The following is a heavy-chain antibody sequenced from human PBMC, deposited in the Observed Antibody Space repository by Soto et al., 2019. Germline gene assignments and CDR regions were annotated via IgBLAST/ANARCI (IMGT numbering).Heavy chain of an antibody. CDR3: ARGPYTPKVDRFQH. J-gene: IGHJ1*01. CDR2: ISSSSSYI. V-gene: IGHV3-21*01. D-gene: IGHD2-15*01. CDR1: GFTFSSYS. Sequence: EVQLVESGGGLVKPGGSLRLSCAASGFTFSSYSMNWVRQAPGKGLEWVSSISSSSSYIYYADSVKGRFTISRDNAKNSLYLQMNSLGAEDTAVYYCARGPYTPKVDRFQHWGQGTLVTVSS.